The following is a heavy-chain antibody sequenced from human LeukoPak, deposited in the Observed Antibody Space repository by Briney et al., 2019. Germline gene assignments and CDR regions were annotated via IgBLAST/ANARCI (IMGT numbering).Heavy chain of an antibody. D-gene: IGHD6-13*01. CDR2: FDPEDGET. CDR3: ATYSSIASPTSFDY. Sequence: ASVTVSCKVSGYTLTELSMHWVRQAPGKGLEWMGGFDPEDGETIYAQKFQGRVTMTEDTSTDTAYMELSSLRSEDTAVYYCATYSSIASPTSFDYWGQGTLVTVSS. V-gene: IGHV1-24*01. CDR1: GYTLTELS. J-gene: IGHJ4*02.